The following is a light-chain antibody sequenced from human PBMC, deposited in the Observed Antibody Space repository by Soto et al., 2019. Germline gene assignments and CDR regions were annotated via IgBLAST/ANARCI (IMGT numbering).Light chain of an antibody. CDR2: AAS. CDR1: QSIDSY. Sequence: DIQMTQSPSSLSASVGDRVTITCRASQSIDSYLNWYQQKPGKAPKLLIYAASSLQSGVPSRFSGSGSGTDFTLTINSLQPEDFATYYCQQSYASWWTFGQGTKVDIK. CDR3: QQSYASWWT. J-gene: IGKJ1*01. V-gene: IGKV1-39*01.